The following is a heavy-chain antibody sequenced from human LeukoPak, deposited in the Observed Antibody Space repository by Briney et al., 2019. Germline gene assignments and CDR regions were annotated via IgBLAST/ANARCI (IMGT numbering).Heavy chain of an antibody. CDR3: ARLQTYYYDSSGYFLY. D-gene: IGHD3-22*01. CDR2: IYDSGST. V-gene: IGHV4-59*12. Sequence: PSETLSLTCTVSGDSISTNYWNWIRQPPGKGLEWIGFIYDSGSTNYNPSLKSRVTISVDTSKNQFSLKLSSVTAADTAVYYCARLQTYYYDSSGYFLYWGQGTLVTVSS. J-gene: IGHJ4*02. CDR1: GDSISTNY.